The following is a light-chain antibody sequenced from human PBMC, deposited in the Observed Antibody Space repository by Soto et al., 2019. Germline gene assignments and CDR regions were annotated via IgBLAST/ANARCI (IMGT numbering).Light chain of an antibody. Sequence: EIVLTQSPATLSLSPGERATLSCRASQSVSSYLAWYQQKPGQAPRLLIYDASNRATGIPARFSGSGSGTDFTLTISSLEPEDCAVYYCQQRSNWPPSTFGQGTRLEI. J-gene: IGKJ5*01. CDR1: QSVSSY. V-gene: IGKV3-11*01. CDR3: QQRSNWPPST. CDR2: DAS.